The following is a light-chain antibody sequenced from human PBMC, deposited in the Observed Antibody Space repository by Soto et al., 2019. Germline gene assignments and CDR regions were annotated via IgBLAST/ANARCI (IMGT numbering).Light chain of an antibody. CDR1: QSVSSN. V-gene: IGKV3-15*01. J-gene: IGKJ2*01. Sequence: EIVMTQSPATLSVSPGERATLSCRSSQSVSSNLAWYQQKPGQAPRRLLYGASTRATGIPARFSGSGSGTEFPLTISSLQSEDFAVYYCQQYNNWPPTFGQGTKLEIK. CDR3: QQYNNWPPT. CDR2: GAS.